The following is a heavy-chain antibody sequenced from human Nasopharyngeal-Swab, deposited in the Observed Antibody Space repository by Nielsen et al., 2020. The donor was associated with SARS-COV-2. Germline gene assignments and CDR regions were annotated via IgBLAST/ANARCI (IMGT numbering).Heavy chain of an antibody. Sequence: WVRQAPGQGLEWIGRINPNSGGTNYAQKFQGRVTMTRDTSISTAYMELSRLRSDDTAVYYCARILSGYDRYYFDYWGQGTLVTVSS. CDR2: INPNSGGT. J-gene: IGHJ4*02. CDR3: ARILSGYDRYYFDY. D-gene: IGHD5-12*01. V-gene: IGHV1-2*06.